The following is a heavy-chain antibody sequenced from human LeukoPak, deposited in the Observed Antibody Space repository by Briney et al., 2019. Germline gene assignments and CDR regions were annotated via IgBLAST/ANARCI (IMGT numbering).Heavy chain of an antibody. CDR2: INPNGGST. CDR1: GYTFTSYY. D-gene: IGHD3-22*01. V-gene: IGHV1-46*03. J-gene: IGHJ4*02. Sequence: ASVKVSCKASGYTFTSYYMHWVRQAPGQGLEWMGIINPNGGSTSYAQKFQGRVTMTRDTSTSTVYMELSSLRSEDTAVYYCARATMIVVAPDYWGQGTLVTVSS. CDR3: ARATMIVVAPDY.